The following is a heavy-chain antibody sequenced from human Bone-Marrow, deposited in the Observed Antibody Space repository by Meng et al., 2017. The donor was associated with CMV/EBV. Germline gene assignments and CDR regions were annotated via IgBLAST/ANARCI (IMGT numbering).Heavy chain of an antibody. D-gene: IGHD6-6*01. CDR3: ARDPRQLVRYYYYYYGMYV. CDR2: ISSSGSYI. Sequence: GESLKISCAASGFTFSSYSMNWVRQAPGKGLEWVSSISSSGSYIYYADSVKGRFTISRDNAKNSLYLQMNSLRAEDTAVYYCARDPRQLVRYYYYYYGMYVWGQGTTVTVSS. J-gene: IGHJ6*02. V-gene: IGHV3-21*01. CDR1: GFTFSSYS.